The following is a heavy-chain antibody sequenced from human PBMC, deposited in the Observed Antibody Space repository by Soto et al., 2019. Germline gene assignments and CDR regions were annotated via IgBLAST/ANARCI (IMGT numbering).Heavy chain of an antibody. V-gene: IGHV3-33*01. J-gene: IGHJ5*02. D-gene: IGHD3-10*01. CDR1: GITFSSYG. CDR3: ARDLGSGEEFDP. CDR2: IWYDGSNK. Sequence: PGGSLRLSCAASGITFSSYGMHWVRQAPGKGLEWVAVIWYDGSNKYYADSVKGRFTISRDNSKNMLYLQMNSLRAEDTAVYYCARDLGSGEEFDPWGQGTLVTVSS.